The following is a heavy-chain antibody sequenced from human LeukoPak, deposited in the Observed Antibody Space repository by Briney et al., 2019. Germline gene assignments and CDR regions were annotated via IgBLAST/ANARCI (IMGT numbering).Heavy chain of an antibody. CDR2: ISGGGST. CDR1: GFTFTSYS. D-gene: IGHD1-26*01. CDR3: AKGGKWDVTPFDY. Sequence: GGSLRLSCAASGFTFTSYSMNWVRQAPGEGLEWVSTISGGGSTYYADSVKGRFTISRDNSKNTLYLQVNGLRAEDTAVYYCAKGGKWDVTPFDYWGQGTLVTVSS. J-gene: IGHJ4*02. V-gene: IGHV3-23*01.